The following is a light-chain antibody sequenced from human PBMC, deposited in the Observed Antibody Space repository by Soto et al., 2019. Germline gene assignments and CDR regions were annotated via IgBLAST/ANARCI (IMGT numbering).Light chain of an antibody. CDR1: QGIGSA. Sequence: AIQLTQSPSSLSASVGDRVSITCRASQGIGSALAWYQLKPGAAPTLLIYDASTLESGVPSRFSDSRSGADFTLNISSLQPEDFATYYCQNFRSSAISFGGGTKVEIK. CDR2: DAS. V-gene: IGKV1-13*02. J-gene: IGKJ4*01. CDR3: QNFRSSAIS.